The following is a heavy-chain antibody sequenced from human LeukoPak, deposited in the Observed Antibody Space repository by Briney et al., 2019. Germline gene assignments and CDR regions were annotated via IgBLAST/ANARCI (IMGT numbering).Heavy chain of an antibody. CDR3: ARTTSIALRRPFDY. CDR1: EFTFSGYW. D-gene: IGHD6-6*01. V-gene: IGHV3-7*03. Sequence: PGGPLRLSCAASEFTFSGYWMSWVRQAPGKGLEWVANIKQDGSEKYYVDSVKGRFTVSRDNAKNSLYLQMNSLRAEDTAVYYCARTTSIALRRPFDYWGQGTLVTVSS. J-gene: IGHJ4*02. CDR2: IKQDGSEK.